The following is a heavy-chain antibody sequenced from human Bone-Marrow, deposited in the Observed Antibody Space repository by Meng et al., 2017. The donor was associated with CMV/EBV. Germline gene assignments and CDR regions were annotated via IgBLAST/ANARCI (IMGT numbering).Heavy chain of an antibody. Sequence: GESLKISCAASGFTFSSYWMSWVRQAPGKGLEWVANIKQDGSEKYYVDSVKGRFTISRDNAKNSLYLQMNSLRAEDTAVYYCARVRAIFGFPWYWGQGTLVTVSS. CDR2: IKQDGSEK. D-gene: IGHD3-3*01. V-gene: IGHV3-7*01. CDR3: ARVRAIFGFPWY. CDR1: GFTFSSYW. J-gene: IGHJ4*02.